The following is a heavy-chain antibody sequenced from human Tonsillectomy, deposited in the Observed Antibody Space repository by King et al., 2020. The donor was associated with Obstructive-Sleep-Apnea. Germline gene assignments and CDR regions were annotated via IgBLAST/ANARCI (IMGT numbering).Heavy chain of an antibody. CDR3: ARLVGDLTGYYFDY. CDR1: GGFISSGGSY. J-gene: IGHJ4*02. CDR2: IYHSGST. Sequence: VQLQESGPGLVKPSQTLSLTCTVSGGFISSGGSYWSWTRQHPGKGLEWIGYIYHSGSTYYKPSLKSRITISVDTSKNQFSLNLNSVTAADTAVYYCARLVGDLTGYYFDYWGQGTLVTVSS. D-gene: IGHD1-26*01. V-gene: IGHV4-31*03.